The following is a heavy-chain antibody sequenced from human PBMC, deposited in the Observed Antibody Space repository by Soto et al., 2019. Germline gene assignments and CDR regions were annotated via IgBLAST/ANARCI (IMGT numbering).Heavy chain of an antibody. V-gene: IGHV4-59*01. D-gene: IGHD2-15*01. CDR1: GGSISSYY. CDR3: ARGPPRGYCSGGSCYSDY. CDR2: VYNSGST. Sequence: SETLSLTCTVSGGSISSYYWSWIRQPPGKGLEWIGYVYNSGSTNYNPSLKSRVTISIDTSKNQISLKLTSLTATDTAVYYCARGPPRGYCSGGSCYSDYWGQGTLVTVSS. J-gene: IGHJ4*02.